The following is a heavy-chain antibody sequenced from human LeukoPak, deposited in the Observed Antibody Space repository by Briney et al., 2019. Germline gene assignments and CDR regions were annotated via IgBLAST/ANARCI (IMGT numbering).Heavy chain of an antibody. CDR2: IYYNGFT. D-gene: IGHD1-14*01. CDR1: AGSISSTSYY. J-gene: IGHJ5*02. V-gene: IGHV4-39*07. Sequence: SETLSLTCTVSAGSISSTSYYWAWMRQPPGKGLECIGYIYYNGFTNYYPSLKSRVTISGDTSKDQFSLRLSSVTAGDTAVYYCARVGREPRPNWFDPWGEGTLVIVSS. CDR3: ARVGREPRPNWFDP.